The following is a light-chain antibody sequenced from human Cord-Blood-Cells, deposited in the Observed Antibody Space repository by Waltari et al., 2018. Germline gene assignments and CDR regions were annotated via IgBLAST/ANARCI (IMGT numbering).Light chain of an antibody. J-gene: IGLJ1*01. V-gene: IGLV1-47*01. CDR2: RNN. CDR3: AAWDDSLSGYV. CDR1: SSNIGSNY. Sequence: QSVLTQPPSASGTPGQRVTISCSGSSSNIGSNYVYWYQQLPGTASKLLIYRNNRGRSGVPGRFAGSKSGTSASRAISGLLSEDEADYYCAAWDDSLSGYVFGTGTKVTVL.